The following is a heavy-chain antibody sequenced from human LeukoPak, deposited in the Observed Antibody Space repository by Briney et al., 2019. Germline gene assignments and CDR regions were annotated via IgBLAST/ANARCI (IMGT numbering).Heavy chain of an antibody. CDR1: GGSISSGSYY. J-gene: IGHJ4*02. V-gene: IGHV4-61*02. CDR2: IYTSGST. CDR3: ARSNPWTGYYYFDY. D-gene: IGHD3/OR15-3a*01. Sequence: SQTLSLTCTGSGGSISSGSYYWRWLRQPAGRGLEWLGRIYTSGSTNYNPSLKSRVTISVDTSKNQFSLKLSSVTAADTAVYYCARSNPWTGYYYFDYWGQGTLVTVSS.